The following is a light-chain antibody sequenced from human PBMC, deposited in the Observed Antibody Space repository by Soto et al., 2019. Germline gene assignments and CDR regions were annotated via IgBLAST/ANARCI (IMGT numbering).Light chain of an antibody. V-gene: IGKV1-39*01. CDR3: QQSYRAPLT. CDR2: AAS. Sequence: DIQMTQSPSSLSASVGDRVTITCRASQTINTYLNWYEQKPGKAPKLLIHAASSVQSGVPSRFSGSASGTDFTLTISSLQPEDFATYYCQQSYRAPLTFGPGTKVHIK. J-gene: IGKJ3*01. CDR1: QTINTY.